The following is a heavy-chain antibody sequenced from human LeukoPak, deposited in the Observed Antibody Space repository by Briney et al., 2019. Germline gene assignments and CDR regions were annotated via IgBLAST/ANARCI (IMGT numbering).Heavy chain of an antibody. V-gene: IGHV4-59*10. J-gene: IGHJ4*02. CDR2: VYNSGST. CDR3: ARSFSEKFYFES. Sequence: SETLSLTCAVYGGSFSGYYWNWIRQPAGKGLEWMGRVYNSGSTSYNPSLKSRVTISTDMSKNQFSLKLSSVTAADTAMYFCARSFSEKFYFESWGQGTLVTVSS. CDR1: GGSFSGYY. D-gene: IGHD1-26*01.